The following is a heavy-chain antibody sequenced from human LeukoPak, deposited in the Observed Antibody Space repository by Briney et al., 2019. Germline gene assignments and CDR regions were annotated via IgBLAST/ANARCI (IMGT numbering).Heavy chain of an antibody. Sequence: GGSLRLSCAASGFTFSSYAMSWVRQAPGKGLEWVSAISGSGGSTYYADSVKGRLTISRDNSKNTLYLQMNSLRAEDTAVYYCARALVGATEYYFDYWGQGTLVTVSS. D-gene: IGHD1-26*01. CDR2: ISGSGGST. V-gene: IGHV3-23*01. J-gene: IGHJ4*02. CDR1: GFTFSSYA. CDR3: ARALVGATEYYFDY.